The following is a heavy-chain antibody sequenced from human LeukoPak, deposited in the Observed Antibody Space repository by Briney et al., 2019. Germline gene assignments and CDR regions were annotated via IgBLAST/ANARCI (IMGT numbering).Heavy chain of an antibody. Sequence: SETLSLTCTVSGGSISSYYWSWIRQPPGQGLEWIGYIYYSGSTNYNPSLKSRVTISVDTSKNQFSLKLSSVTAADTAVYYCARSGPDYGDYELAGWGQGTLVTVSS. CDR2: IYYSGST. CDR3: ARSGPDYGDYELAG. D-gene: IGHD4-17*01. J-gene: IGHJ4*02. V-gene: IGHV4-59*01. CDR1: GGSISSYY.